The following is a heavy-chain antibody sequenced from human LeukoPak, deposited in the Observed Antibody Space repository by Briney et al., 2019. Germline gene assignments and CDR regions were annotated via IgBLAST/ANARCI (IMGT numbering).Heavy chain of an antibody. CDR2: LFDSVNT. J-gene: IGHJ4*02. V-gene: IGHV4-59*11. CDR1: GGSISSHY. D-gene: IGHD5-18*01. Sequence: PSETLSLTCTVSGGSISSHYWSWIRQPPGKGLEWIAYLFDSVNTKDNPSLQSRLTLSADSPKNQFPLGLSSVTAADTAVYYCATFKRGSIFVYFDFWGQGIKVTVSS. CDR3: ATFKRGSIFVYFDF.